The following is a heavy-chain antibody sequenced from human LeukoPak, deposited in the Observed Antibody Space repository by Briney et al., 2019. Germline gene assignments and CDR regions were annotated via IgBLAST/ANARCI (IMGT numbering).Heavy chain of an antibody. V-gene: IGHV4-4*07. CDR2: IYTSGST. D-gene: IGHD3-22*01. CDR1: GGSISSYY. J-gene: IGHJ5*02. CDR3: ARGKYYYDSSGYYWFDP. Sequence: PSETLSLTCTVSGGSISSYYWSWIRQPAGKGLEWIGRIYTSGSTNYNPSLKGRATMSVDTSKNQFSLELSSVTAADTAVYYCARGKYYYDSSGYYWFDPWGQGTLVTVSS.